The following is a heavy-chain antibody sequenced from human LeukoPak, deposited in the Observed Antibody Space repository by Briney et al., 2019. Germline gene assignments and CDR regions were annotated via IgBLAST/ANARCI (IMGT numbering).Heavy chain of an antibody. CDR2: IYQSGST. CDR1: GYSISSGYY. V-gene: IGHV4-38-2*02. D-gene: IGHD3-10*01. Sequence: SETLSLSCTVSGYSISSGYYWGWIRQPPGKGLEWIGTIYQSGSTYYNPSLKSRVTISIDTSKNQFSLKLSSVTAADTAVYYCARTYYYGSGSYYDSRDGFDIWGQGTMVTVSS. CDR3: ARTYYYGSGSYYDSRDGFDI. J-gene: IGHJ3*02.